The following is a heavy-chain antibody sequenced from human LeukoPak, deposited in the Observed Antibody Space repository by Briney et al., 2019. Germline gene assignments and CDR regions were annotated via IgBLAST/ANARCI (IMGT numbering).Heavy chain of an antibody. D-gene: IGHD6-19*01. CDR1: GGTFSSYA. CDR2: IIPIFGTA. V-gene: IGHV1-69*05. Sequence: SVTVSCKASGGTFSSYAISWVRQAPGQGLEWMGGIIPIFGTANYAQKFQGRVTITTDESTSTAYMELSSLRSEDTAVYYCARSKSSGWYEDWFDPWGQGTLVTVSS. J-gene: IGHJ5*02. CDR3: ARSKSSGWYEDWFDP.